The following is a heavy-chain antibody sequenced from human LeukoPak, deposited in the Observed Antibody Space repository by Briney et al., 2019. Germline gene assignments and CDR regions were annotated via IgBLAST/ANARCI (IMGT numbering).Heavy chain of an antibody. CDR1: GFTFNSYA. D-gene: IGHD6-25*01. CDR3: ARDRPIAAAAYFDY. V-gene: IGHV3-30-3*01. CDR2: ISHDGSIK. J-gene: IGHJ4*02. Sequence: GGSLRLSCAASGFTFNSYAMHWVRQAPGKGLEWVAFISHDGSIKYYADSVKGRFTISRDNFKNTLYLQMNSLRVEDTAVYYCARDRPIAAAAYFDYWGQGTLVTVSS.